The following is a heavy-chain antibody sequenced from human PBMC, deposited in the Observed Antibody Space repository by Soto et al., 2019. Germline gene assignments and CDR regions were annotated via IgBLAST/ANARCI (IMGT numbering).Heavy chain of an antibody. J-gene: IGHJ6*03. Sequence: EVQLVESGGGLVQPGGSLRLSCAASGFTFSSYWMHWVRQVPGKGLVWVSRLYTDGSRTSYADSVKGRFTISRDNAKNTLVLEMNQLRGGDKGCFFLGRGAGGYYYMDAWGKGTTVTVSS. V-gene: IGHV3-74*01. CDR3: GRGAGGYYYMDA. D-gene: IGHD3-10*01. CDR1: GFTFSSYW. CDR2: LYTDGSRT.